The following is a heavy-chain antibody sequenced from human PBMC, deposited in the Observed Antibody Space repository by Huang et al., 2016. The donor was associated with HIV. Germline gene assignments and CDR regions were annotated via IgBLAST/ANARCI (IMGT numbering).Heavy chain of an antibody. V-gene: IGHV3-7*01. D-gene: IGHD1-7*01. J-gene: IGHJ6*02. CDR1: TATFNADW. Sequence: LVESGGGVVQPGGSRRLACAGSTATFNADWMSWVRQGQGQGLEWVANIKQDGSEKYYMDSVEGRFNISRDNVKKLLFLEMNNLRVADTAVYYCATKASAMDIWGQGTTVIVSS. CDR2: IKQDGSEK. CDR3: ATKASAMDI.